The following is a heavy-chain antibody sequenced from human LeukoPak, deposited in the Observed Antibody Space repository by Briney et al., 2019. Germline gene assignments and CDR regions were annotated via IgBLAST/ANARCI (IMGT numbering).Heavy chain of an antibody. CDR2: IIPIFGTA. D-gene: IGHD2-15*01. J-gene: IGHJ3*02. V-gene: IGHV1-69*05. CDR3: ARDSIVVVVAASRDAFDI. Sequence: SVKVSCKASGGTFSSYAISWVRQAPGQGLEWMGRIIPIFGTANYAQKFQGRVTITTDESTSIAYMELSSLRSEDTAVYYCARDSIVVVVAASRDAFDIWGQGTMVTVSS. CDR1: GGTFSSYA.